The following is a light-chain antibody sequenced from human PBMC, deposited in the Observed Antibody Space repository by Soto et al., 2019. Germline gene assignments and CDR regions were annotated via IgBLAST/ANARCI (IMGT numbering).Light chain of an antibody. Sequence: QSVLTQPPSASGSPGQSVTISCTGTGSDVGGYNSVSWYQQHPGKAPKLIIFEVSKRPSGVPDRFSGSKSGNTASLTVSGLQPEDEADYYCNSYAGGNIFYVFGTGTKLTVL. CDR3: NSYAGGNIFYV. V-gene: IGLV2-8*01. CDR2: EVS. J-gene: IGLJ1*01. CDR1: GSDVGGYNS.